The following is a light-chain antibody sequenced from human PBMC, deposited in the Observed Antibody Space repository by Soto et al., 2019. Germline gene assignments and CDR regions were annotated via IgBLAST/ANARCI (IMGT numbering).Light chain of an antibody. CDR3: CSYAGSNVV. CDR1: SSDVGSYNL. Sequence: QSVLTQPASVSGSPGQSITISCTGTSSDVGSYNLVSWYQQHPGKAPKLMIYEGSKRPSGVSNRFSGSKSGNTASLTIPGLQAEDEADYYCCSYAGSNVVFGGGTKVTVL. J-gene: IGLJ2*01. CDR2: EGS. V-gene: IGLV2-23*01.